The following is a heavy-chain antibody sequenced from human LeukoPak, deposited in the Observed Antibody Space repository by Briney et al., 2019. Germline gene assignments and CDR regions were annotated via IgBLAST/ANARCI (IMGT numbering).Heavy chain of an antibody. J-gene: IGHJ4*02. D-gene: IGHD3-16*01. CDR1: GFTFAGYA. CDR2: ISGSGGST. Sequence: GGSLRLSCAASGFTFAGYAMTWVRQAPGKGLEWVSLISGSGGSTYYADVVKGRFTISRDNSKNALYLRMNSLRAEDTAVYYCAHWGSPGPFDYWGRGTLVTVSS. CDR3: AHWGSPGPFDY. V-gene: IGHV3-23*01.